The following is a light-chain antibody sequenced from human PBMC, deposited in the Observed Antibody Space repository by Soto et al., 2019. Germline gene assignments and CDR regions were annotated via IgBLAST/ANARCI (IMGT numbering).Light chain of an antibody. CDR3: KQYGNLLWK. J-gene: IGKJ1*01. Sequence: VFTQSPGTLSLSPWERATLSCSPSQTVSPNYLAWYQQKPGQAPRLLIYGASIRATGIPDRFSGSGSGTDFTLTISRLESEDFAVYYCKQYGNLLWKFGQGTKV. CDR1: QTVSPNY. V-gene: IGKV3-20*01. CDR2: GAS.